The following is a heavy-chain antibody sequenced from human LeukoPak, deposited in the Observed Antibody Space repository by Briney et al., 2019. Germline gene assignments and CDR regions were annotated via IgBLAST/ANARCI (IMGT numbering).Heavy chain of an antibody. CDR3: ARLEQSSGWYAPANYFDY. Sequence: GGSLRLSCADSGFTFSSHWMHWVRQAPGKGLVWVSRIKYDASSTSYADSVKGRFTISRDNAKNTLYLQMNSLRAEDTAVYYCARLEQSSGWYAPANYFDYWGQGTLVTVSS. D-gene: IGHD6-19*01. CDR2: IKYDASST. J-gene: IGHJ4*02. V-gene: IGHV3-74*01. CDR1: GFTFSSHW.